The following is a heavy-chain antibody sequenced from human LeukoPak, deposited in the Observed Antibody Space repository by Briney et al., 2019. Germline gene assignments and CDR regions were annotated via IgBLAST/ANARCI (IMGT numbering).Heavy chain of an antibody. CDR3: ARSPTVTNTFDY. CDR2: IYSSGST. D-gene: IGHD4-17*01. V-gene: IGHV4-4*07. J-gene: IGHJ4*02. CDR1: GDSISSYY. Sequence: PSETLSLTCTVSGDSISSYYWSWIRQPAGKGLEWIGRIYSSGSTNYNPSLNSRVTISVDKSKNQFSLKLSSVTGADTAVYYCARSPTVTNTFDYWGQGTLVTVSS.